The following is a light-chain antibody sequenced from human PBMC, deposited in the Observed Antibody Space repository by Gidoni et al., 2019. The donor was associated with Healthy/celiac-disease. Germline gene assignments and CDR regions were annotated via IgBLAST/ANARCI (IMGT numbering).Light chain of an antibody. CDR1: SSDVGGYNY. CDR3: SSYTSSSTYVV. Sequence: QSALTQPAYAAGSPGQSTTISCTATSSDVGGYNYFSCYHQHPGKAPKLMISDVSNRPSGVSNRFSGSTSGNTASLPISGLQAEDDADYYCSSYTSSSTYVVFGGGTKLTVL. V-gene: IGLV2-14*01. J-gene: IGLJ2*01. CDR2: DVS.